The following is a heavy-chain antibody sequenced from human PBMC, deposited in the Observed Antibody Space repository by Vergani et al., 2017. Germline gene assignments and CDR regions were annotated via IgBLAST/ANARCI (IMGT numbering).Heavy chain of an antibody. Sequence: QVQLQESGPGLVKPSQTLSLTCSVSGDSISSGVYYWNWIRQHPGKGLEWIGYIYSTGRTHHNPSLRRRINMSVDKSKNQFSRKLNSVTAADTAMYYCARMGGYDEGDAFRIGYFDSWGPGILVTVSS. CDR3: ARMGGYDEGDAFRIGYFDS. CDR1: GDSISSGVYY. D-gene: IGHD3-22*01. V-gene: IGHV4-31*03. J-gene: IGHJ4*02. CDR2: IYSTGRT.